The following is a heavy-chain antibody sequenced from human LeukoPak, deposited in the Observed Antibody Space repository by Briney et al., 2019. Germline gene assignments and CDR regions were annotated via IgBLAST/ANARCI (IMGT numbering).Heavy chain of an antibody. V-gene: IGHV4-39*01. CDR2: IYYSGNT. D-gene: IGHD3-3*01. CDR3: ARVYPYYDLGAV. J-gene: IGHJ3*01. Sequence: PSETLSLTCTVSGGSISSSSYYWGWIRQSPGKGLEWIGSIYYSGNTYYNPSLKSRVTISVDTSKDQFSLKLNSVTAADTAVYYCARVYPYYDLGAVWGQGTMVTVSS. CDR1: GGSISSSSYY.